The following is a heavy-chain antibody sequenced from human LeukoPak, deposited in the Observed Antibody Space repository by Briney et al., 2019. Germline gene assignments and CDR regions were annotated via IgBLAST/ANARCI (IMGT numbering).Heavy chain of an antibody. V-gene: IGHV5-51*01. CDR1: GYSFTTHW. CDR3: ARQGGSYQPFDY. Sequence: GESLKISCKGSGYSFTTHWIGWVRQMPGKGLEWMGIISPGDSDTRYSPSFQGQVTISVDKPISTAYVQWSSLQASDTAMYFCARQGGSYQPFDYWGQGTLVTVSS. J-gene: IGHJ4*02. D-gene: IGHD1-26*01. CDR2: ISPGDSDT.